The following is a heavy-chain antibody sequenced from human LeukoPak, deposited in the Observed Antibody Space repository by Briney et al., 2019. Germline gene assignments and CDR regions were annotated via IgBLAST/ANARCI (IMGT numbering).Heavy chain of an antibody. J-gene: IGHJ5*02. CDR3: ARSPYDSGSYVSAP. V-gene: IGHV1-2*02. D-gene: IGHD3-10*01. CDR2: INPDTGGT. Sequence: GASVKVSCKTSGYSFIDYYMHWVRQAPGQGLEWMGWINPDTGGTNFAQKFQGRVTMAGDTSISTAYMELSRLTSDDTAVYYCARSPYDSGSYVSAPWGQGTQVTVSS. CDR1: GYSFIDYY.